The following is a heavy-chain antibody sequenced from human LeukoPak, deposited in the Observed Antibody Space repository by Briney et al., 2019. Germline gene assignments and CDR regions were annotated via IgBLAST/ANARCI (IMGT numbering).Heavy chain of an antibody. V-gene: IGHV4-59*01. CDR2: IYYSGST. J-gene: IGHJ4*02. Sequence: SETLSLTCTVSGGSTSSYYWSWIRQPPGKGLEWIGYIYYSGSTNYNPSLKSRVTISLDTSKNQFSLKLTSVTAADTAVYYCARDRSGYVFDYWGQGTLVTVSS. CDR1: GGSTSSYY. CDR3: ARDRSGYVFDY. D-gene: IGHD5-12*01.